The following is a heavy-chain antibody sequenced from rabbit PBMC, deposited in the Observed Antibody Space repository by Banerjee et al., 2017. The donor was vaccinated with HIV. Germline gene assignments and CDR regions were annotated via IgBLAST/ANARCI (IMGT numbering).Heavy chain of an antibody. V-gene: IGHV1S47*01. CDR2: IDPVFGST. CDR3: VREDDYGDTRLDL. CDR1: GFDFSSYG. D-gene: IGHD2-1*01. Sequence: QEQLVESGGGLVQPGGSLKLSCKASGFDFSSYGVSWVRQAPGKGLEWIGYIDPVFGSTYYASWVNGRFTISSHNAQNTLYLQLNSLTAADTATYFCVREDDYGDTRLDLWGPGTLVTVS. J-gene: IGHJ3*01.